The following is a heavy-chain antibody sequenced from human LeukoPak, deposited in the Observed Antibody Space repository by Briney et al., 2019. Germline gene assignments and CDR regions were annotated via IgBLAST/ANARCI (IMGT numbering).Heavy chain of an antibody. J-gene: IGHJ3*02. V-gene: IGHV6-1*01. CDR2: TYYRSKWSS. D-gene: IGHD4-11*01. Sequence: SQTLSLTCAISGDSVSISDATWNWIRQSPPRGLEWLGRTYYRSKWSSDYAPSVRSRITINSDTAKNQFSLQLNSVTPEDTAVYYCARASYRAFYIWGQGTVVTVSS. CDR1: GDSVSISDAT. CDR3: ARASYRAFYI.